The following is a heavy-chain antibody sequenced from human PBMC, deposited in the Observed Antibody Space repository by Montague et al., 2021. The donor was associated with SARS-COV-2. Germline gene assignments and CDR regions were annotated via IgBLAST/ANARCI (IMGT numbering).Heavy chain of an antibody. V-gene: IGHV4-31*03. CDR2: IYYSGST. CDR1: GGSISSGGYY. Sequence: TLSLTCTVSGGSISSGGYYWSWIRQHPGKGLEWIGYIYYSGSTYYNPSLKSRVTISVDTSKNQLSLKLSSVTAADTAVYYCARAATITTIVVVIDAFDFWGQGTMVTVSS. J-gene: IGHJ3*01. CDR3: ARAATITTIVVVIDAFDF. D-gene: IGHD3-22*01.